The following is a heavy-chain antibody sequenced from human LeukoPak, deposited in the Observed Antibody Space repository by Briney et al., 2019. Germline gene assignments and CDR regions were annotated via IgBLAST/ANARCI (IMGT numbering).Heavy chain of an antibody. CDR2: IYPRNGST. Sequence: ASVKVSCKASGYTFTNNYLHWVRQAPGQGLEWMGMIYPRNGSTSYAQNFQGRVTVTRDTSTTTVHMELRGLRSEDTAVYYCARDQEGFDYWGQGTVVTVSS. CDR3: ARDQEGFDY. J-gene: IGHJ4*02. CDR1: GYTFTNNY. V-gene: IGHV1-46*01.